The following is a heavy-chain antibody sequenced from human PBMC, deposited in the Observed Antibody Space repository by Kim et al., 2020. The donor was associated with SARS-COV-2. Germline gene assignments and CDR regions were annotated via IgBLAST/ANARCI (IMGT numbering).Heavy chain of an antibody. CDR3: ARGSYYYDRSGYHVDPLFDY. V-gene: IGHV1-18*01. CDR1: GYTFTSYG. D-gene: IGHD3-22*01. Sequence: ASVKVSCKASGYTFTSYGTSWVRQAPGQGLEWMGWISAYNGNTNYAQKLQGRVTMTTDTSTSTAYMELRSLRSDDTAVYYCARGSYYYDRSGYHVDPLFDYWGQGTLVTVSS. CDR2: ISAYNGNT. J-gene: IGHJ4*02.